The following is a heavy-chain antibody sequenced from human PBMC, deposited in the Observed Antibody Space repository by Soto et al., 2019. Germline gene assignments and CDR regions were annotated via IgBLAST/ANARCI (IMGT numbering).Heavy chain of an antibody. Sequence: QVQLVQSGAEVKKPGASVKVSCKASGYTFTSYDINWVRQATGQGLEGMGWMNPNSVNTGYAQKFQGRVTMTRNTPISTGYKELSRLRSEDTAVYYCERDKVGMVDYWGQRTLVTVSS. J-gene: IGHJ4*02. CDR1: GYTFTSYD. CDR3: ERDKVGMVDY. D-gene: IGHD5-12*01. CDR2: MNPNSVNT. V-gene: IGHV1-8*01.